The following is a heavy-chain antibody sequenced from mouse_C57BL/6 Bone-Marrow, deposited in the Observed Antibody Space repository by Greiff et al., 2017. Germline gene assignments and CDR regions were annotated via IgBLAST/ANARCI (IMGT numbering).Heavy chain of an antibody. J-gene: IGHJ2*01. CDR2: IHPNSGST. D-gene: IGHD2-3*01. Sequence: VQLQQSGAELVKPGASVKLSCKASGYTFTSYWMHWVKQRPGQGLEWIGMIHPNSGSTNYNEKFKSKATLTVDKSSSTAYMQLSSLTSEDSAVFYVARGDGYYYFDYWGQGTTLTVSS. V-gene: IGHV1-64*01. CDR3: ARGDGYYYFDY. CDR1: GYTFTSYW.